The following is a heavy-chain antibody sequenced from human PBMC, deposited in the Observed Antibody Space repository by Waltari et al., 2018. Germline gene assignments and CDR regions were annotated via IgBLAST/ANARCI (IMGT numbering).Heavy chain of an antibody. V-gene: IGHV4-34*01. Sequence: QVQLQQSGAGLLKPSETLSLTCVVHGESSSGYFWSWIRLRPGKGLEWIGEINHRGDTNFNPSLDALLKSRRSLSEDTSNNRFSLTIRSVTASDTAVYYCARGGTVTTRFDFWGQGIQVTVSS. CDR2: INHRGDT. CDR3: ARGGTVTTRFDF. D-gene: IGHD4-17*01. CDR1: GESSSGYF. J-gene: IGHJ4*02.